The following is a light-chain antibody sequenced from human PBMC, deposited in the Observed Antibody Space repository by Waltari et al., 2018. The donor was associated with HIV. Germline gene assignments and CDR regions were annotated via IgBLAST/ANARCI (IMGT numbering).Light chain of an antibody. CDR2: GAS. CDR3: QQLNSYPRT. J-gene: IGKJ1*01. Sequence: DIQLTQSPSFLSASVGDRVTITCRSSQGITGSLAWYQQKPGKAPKFLSYGASPLQCGVPSRFSGSGSGTEFTLTISSLQPEDFATYYCQQLNSYPRTFGQGTKVEIK. CDR1: QGITGS. V-gene: IGKV1-9*01.